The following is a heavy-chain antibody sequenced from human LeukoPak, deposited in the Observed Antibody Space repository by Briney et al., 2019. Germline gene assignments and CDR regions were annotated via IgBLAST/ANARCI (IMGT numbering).Heavy chain of an antibody. J-gene: IGHJ5*02. Sequence: GASVKVSCKASGYTFTGYYMRWVRQAPGQGLEWMGWINPNSGGTNYAQKFQGRVTMTRDTSISTAYMELSRLRSDDTAVYYCARDPIQVVVPAAIGWFDPWGQGTLVTVSS. CDR2: INPNSGGT. V-gene: IGHV1-2*02. CDR3: ARDPIQVVVPAAIGWFDP. CDR1: GYTFTGYY. D-gene: IGHD2-2*01.